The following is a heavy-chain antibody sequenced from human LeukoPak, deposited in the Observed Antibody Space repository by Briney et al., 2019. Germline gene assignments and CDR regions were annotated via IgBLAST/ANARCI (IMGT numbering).Heavy chain of an antibody. J-gene: IGHJ6*03. D-gene: IGHD6-13*01. CDR2: IYYSGST. V-gene: IGHV4-39*07. CDR1: GGSISSSSYY. Sequence: PSETLSLTCTVSGGSISSSSYYWGWIRQPPGKGLEWIGSIYYSGSTYYNPSLKSRVTISVDTSKNQFSLKLSSVTAADTAVYYCARDESGGYSSSWYGYYYYYMDVWGKGTTVTVSS. CDR3: ARDESGGYSSSWYGYYYYYMDV.